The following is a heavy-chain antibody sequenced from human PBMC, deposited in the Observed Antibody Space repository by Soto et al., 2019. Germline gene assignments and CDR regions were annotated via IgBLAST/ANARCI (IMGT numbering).Heavy chain of an antibody. CDR3: ARSRTSSYDISTPEADGAFDI. CDR2: VYDSGHT. V-gene: IGHV4-59*12. J-gene: IGHJ3*02. D-gene: IGHD3-22*01. CDR1: GGSIRSYY. Sequence: QVQLQESGPGLVKPSETLSLTCSVSGGSIRSYYWGWIRQSPGKGLEWLGYVYDSGHTNYNPSLKSRVAMSVDTFKNQFSLRLSSVTAADTAMYYCARSRTSSYDISTPEADGAFDIWGQGTMVTVSS.